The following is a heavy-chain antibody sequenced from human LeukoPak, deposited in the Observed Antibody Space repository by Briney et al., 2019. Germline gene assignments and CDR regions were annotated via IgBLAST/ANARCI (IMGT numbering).Heavy chain of an antibody. CDR3: AKYSDSTGAHYFDY. Sequence: AGGSLRPSCAASGFTFSDFYMTWIRQAPGKGLEWVSTISGSGANTYYADSVKGRFTISRDNSKNTLSLQMNSLRVEDTALYYCAKYSDSTGAHYFDYWGQGTLVTVSS. CDR1: GFTFSDFY. D-gene: IGHD2/OR15-2a*01. V-gene: IGHV3-23*01. CDR2: ISGSGANT. J-gene: IGHJ4*02.